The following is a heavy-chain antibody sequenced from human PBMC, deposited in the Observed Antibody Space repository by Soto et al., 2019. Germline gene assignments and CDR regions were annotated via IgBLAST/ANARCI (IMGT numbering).Heavy chain of an antibody. CDR3: AKAGLERYAMDV. CDR1: VFTFSSYP. D-gene: IGHD1-1*01. V-gene: IGHV3-30-3*01. Sequence: LRLSCAASVFTFSSYPMHWFRQAPGKGLEWVAFISYDGSTTYYADSVKGRFTISRDNSKNTLYVQMNSLRPEDTAVYYCAKAGLERYAMDVWGQGTTVTVSS. J-gene: IGHJ6*02. CDR2: ISYDGSTT.